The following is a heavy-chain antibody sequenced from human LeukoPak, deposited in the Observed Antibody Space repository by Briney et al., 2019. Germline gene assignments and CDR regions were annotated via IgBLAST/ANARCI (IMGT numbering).Heavy chain of an antibody. V-gene: IGHV3-23*01. J-gene: IGHJ5*02. Sequence: GGSLRLSCAASGFTFSSYAMSWVRQAPGKGLEWVSAISGSGGSTYYADSVKGRFTISRDNSKNTLYLQMNSLRAEDTAVCYCAKDRLDIVVVPAATHGLDPWGQGTLVTVSS. CDR1: GFTFSSYA. CDR2: ISGSGGST. CDR3: AKDRLDIVVVPAATHGLDP. D-gene: IGHD2-2*01.